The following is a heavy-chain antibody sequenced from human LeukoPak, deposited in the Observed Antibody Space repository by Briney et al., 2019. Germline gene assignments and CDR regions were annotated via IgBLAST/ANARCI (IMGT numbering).Heavy chain of an antibody. CDR2: INHSGST. D-gene: IGHD3-10*01. CDR3: RGYMVRALNYYYYYMDV. CDR1: GGSFSGYY. J-gene: IGHJ6*03. Sequence: PSETLSLTCAVYGGSFSGYYWSWIRQPPGKGLEWIGEINHSGSTNYNPSLKSRVTISVDTSKNQFSLKLSSVTAADTAVYYCRGYMVRALNYYYYYMDVWGKGTTVTVSS. V-gene: IGHV4-34*01.